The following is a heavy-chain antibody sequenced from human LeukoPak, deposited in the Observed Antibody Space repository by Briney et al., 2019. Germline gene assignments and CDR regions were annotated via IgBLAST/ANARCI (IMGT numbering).Heavy chain of an antibody. J-gene: IGHJ4*02. V-gene: IGHV3-30*03. CDR1: GITFRNFG. CDR2: ISDLGINF. CDR3: VRGPARGYYDGSGYDFDY. D-gene: IGHD3-22*01. Sequence: RRSLRLSSATAGITFRNFGLHWVRQSPGKGLGWVTFISDLGINFYYVHSVKGRFTISRANSKNTLYLQMNSLESEDTAVYYCVRGPARGYYDGSGYDFDYWGQGTLVTVSS.